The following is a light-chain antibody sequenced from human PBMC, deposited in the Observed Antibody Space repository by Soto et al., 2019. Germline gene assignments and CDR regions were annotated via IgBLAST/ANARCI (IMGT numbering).Light chain of an antibody. J-gene: IGKJ5*01. CDR2: GAS. CDR1: QTVYNY. CDR3: QQSYSTPPNT. Sequence: DIPMTQSPSSLSASVGDRVTLSCPSSQTVYNYLNWYQQKPGKAPKPLIYGASSLQGGVPSRFSGSGSGTDFTLTISSLQPEDFATYYCQQSYSTPPNTFGQGTRLEI. V-gene: IGKV1-39*01.